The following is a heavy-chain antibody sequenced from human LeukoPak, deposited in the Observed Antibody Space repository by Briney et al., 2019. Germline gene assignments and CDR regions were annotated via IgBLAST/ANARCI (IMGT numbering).Heavy chain of an antibody. J-gene: IGHJ4*02. D-gene: IGHD3-22*01. CDR1: GGCSSSSSYY. CDR2: INHSGST. CDR3: VTYYFDSSGPKKNY. V-gene: IGHV4-39*07. Sequence: SETLSLTCNVSGGCSSSSSYYWGWIRQPPRKGLEWIGEINHSGSTNYNPSLKSQVTISVDTSKKQFSLKLSSVTAADTAVYYCVTYYFDSSGPKKNYWGQGTLVTVSS.